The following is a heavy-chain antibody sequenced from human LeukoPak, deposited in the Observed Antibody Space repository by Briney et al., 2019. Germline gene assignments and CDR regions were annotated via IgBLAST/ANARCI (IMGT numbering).Heavy chain of an antibody. CDR2: ISWNSGSL. CDR3: AKGTGDHWYFDL. Sequence: PGRSLRLSCAASGFTFYDYAMHWGRQAPGKGLERVSGISWNSGSLAYADSVNRRFTISRDDAKKSLYLQMNSLRAEDTALYYCAKGTGDHWYFDLWGRGTLVTVSS. CDR1: GFTFYDYA. V-gene: IGHV3-9*01. J-gene: IGHJ2*01. D-gene: IGHD7-27*01.